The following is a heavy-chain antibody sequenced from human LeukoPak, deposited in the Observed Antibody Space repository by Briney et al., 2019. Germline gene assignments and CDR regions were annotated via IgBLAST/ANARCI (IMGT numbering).Heavy chain of an antibody. J-gene: IGHJ3*02. V-gene: IGHV4-39*01. CDR2: IFHDGTT. CDR3: ARHLTYYYNNDDYFRAIDI. CDR1: GASMSSNSYH. D-gene: IGHD2/OR15-2a*01. Sequence: SETLSLTCSVFGASMSSNSYHWGWLRQSPGKGLEWNGNIFHDGTTYYNASLRSRVTLSVDTSKNQFSLQLNSVTAADTTVYFCARHLTYYYNNDDYFRAIDIWGQGTMVIVSS.